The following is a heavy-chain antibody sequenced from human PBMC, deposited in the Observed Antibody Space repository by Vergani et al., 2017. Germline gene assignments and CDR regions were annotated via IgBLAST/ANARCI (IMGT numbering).Heavy chain of an antibody. CDR2: FSGSGGST. CDR1: GFTFSSYA. D-gene: IGHD2-21*02. V-gene: IGHV3-23*01. Sequence: EVQLLESGGGLVQPGGSLRLSCAASGFTFSSYAMSWVRQAPGKGLEWVSAFSGSGGSTYYADSVKGRFTISRDNSKNTLYLQMNSLRAEDTAVYYCAKAGIVVVTATLDYWGQGTLVTVSS. CDR3: AKAGIVVVTATLDY. J-gene: IGHJ4*02.